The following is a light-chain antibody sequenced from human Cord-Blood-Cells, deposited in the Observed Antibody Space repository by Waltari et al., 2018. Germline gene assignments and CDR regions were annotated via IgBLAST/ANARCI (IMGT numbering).Light chain of an antibody. V-gene: IGLV2-14*01. J-gene: IGLJ1*01. Sequence: QSALTQPASVSGSPGQSITISCTGTSSDVGGYNYVSWYQQHPGKAPKLMIYEVSNLPSGVSNRFSGLQAEDEADYYCSSYTSSSTPYVFGTGTKVTVL. CDR2: EVS. CDR1: SSDVGGYNY. CDR3: SSYTSSSTPYV.